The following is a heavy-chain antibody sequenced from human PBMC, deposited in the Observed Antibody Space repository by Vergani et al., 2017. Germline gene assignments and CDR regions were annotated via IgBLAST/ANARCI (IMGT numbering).Heavy chain of an antibody. CDR2: INPNSGGA. D-gene: IGHD5-12*01. Sequence: QVQLVQSGAEVKKPGASVKVSCKASGYTFTGYFIHWVRQAPGQGLEWMGWINPNSGGANYAQKFQGRVTMTRDTSISTAYMELSSLIIDDTAVYYCARDCGWLRLSNWFDPWGQGTLVTVSS. J-gene: IGHJ5*02. V-gene: IGHV1-2*02. CDR3: ARDCGWLRLSNWFDP. CDR1: GYTFTGYF.